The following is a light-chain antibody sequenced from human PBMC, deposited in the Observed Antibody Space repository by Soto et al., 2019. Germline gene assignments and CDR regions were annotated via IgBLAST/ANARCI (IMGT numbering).Light chain of an antibody. CDR2: GAS. CDR1: QSVSSSY. V-gene: IGKV3D-20*02. CDR3: QQRSNWPIT. Sequence: ESVLTQSPGTLSXXSXXXXTXXXRASQSVSSSYLAWYQQKPGQAPRLLIYGASTRATGIPARFSGSGSGTDFTLTISSLEPEDFAVYYCQQRSNWPITFGQGTRLEI. J-gene: IGKJ5*01.